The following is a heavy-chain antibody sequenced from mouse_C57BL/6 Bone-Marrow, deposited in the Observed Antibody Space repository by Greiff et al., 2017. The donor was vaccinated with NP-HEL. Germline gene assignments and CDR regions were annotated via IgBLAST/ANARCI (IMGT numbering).Heavy chain of an antibody. V-gene: IGHV1-54*01. Sequence: QVQLQQSGAELVRPGTSVKVSCKASGYAFTNYLIEWVKQRPGQGLEWIGVINPGSGGTNYNEKFKGKATLTADKSSSTAYMQLSSLTSEDSAVYFCAIKKDYFDYWGQGTTLTVSS. CDR1: GYAFTNYL. CDR3: AIKKDYFDY. CDR2: INPGSGGT. D-gene: IGHD1-3*01. J-gene: IGHJ2*01.